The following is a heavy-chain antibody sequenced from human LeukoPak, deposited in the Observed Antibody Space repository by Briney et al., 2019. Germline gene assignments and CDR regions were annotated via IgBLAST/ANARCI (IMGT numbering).Heavy chain of an antibody. D-gene: IGHD3-10*01. CDR1: GFTLSNKA. J-gene: IGHJ4*02. CDR2: IRYDGGNA. Sequence: GGSLRLSCAASGFTLSNKAMHWVRQAPGKGLVWVAYIRYDGGNAYYVDSVKGRFTISRDNSKDTLYLQMNGLRPADTAVYFCAKGDYYGSGLDYWGQGAPVTVSS. CDR3: AKGDYYGSGLDY. V-gene: IGHV3-30*02.